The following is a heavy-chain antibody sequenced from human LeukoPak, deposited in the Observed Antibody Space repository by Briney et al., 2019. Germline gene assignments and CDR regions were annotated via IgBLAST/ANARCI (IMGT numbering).Heavy chain of an antibody. CDR2: FDPEDGET. D-gene: IGHD2-2*02. V-gene: IGHV1-24*01. Sequence: ASVKVSCXVSGYTLTELSMHWVRQAPGKGLEWMGGFDPEDGETIYAQKFQGRVTMTEDTSTDTAYMELSSLRSEDTAVYYCATDIDCSSTSCYSGFDPWGQGTLVTVSS. J-gene: IGHJ5*02. CDR3: ATDIDCSSTSCYSGFDP. CDR1: GYTLTELS.